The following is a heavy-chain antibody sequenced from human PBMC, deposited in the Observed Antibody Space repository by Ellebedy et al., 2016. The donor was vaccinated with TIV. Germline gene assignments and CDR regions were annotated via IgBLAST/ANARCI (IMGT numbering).Heavy chain of an antibody. D-gene: IGHD3-3*01. Sequence: ASVKVSCKVSGYTLSDLSMHWVRQAPGKGLEWMGSFDPEDGETLYAQKFQGRLTVTEDTSTGTVHMERSSLRSDDTAVYYCATSILGLLEWFDAFDVWGQGTMVTVSS. J-gene: IGHJ3*01. CDR3: ATSILGLLEWFDAFDV. V-gene: IGHV1-24*01. CDR2: FDPEDGET. CDR1: GYTLSDLS.